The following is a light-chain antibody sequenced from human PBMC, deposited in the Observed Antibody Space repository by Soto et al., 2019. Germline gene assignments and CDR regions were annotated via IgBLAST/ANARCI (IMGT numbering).Light chain of an antibody. Sequence: QYALTQPASVSGSPGQSITISCTGTSSDVGSYNLVSWYQQHPGKAPKLMIYEGSKRPSGVSNRFSGSKSGNTASLTSSGIQAEDEADYYCCSYAGSSTFVVFGGGTKLTVL. CDR3: CSYAGSSTFVV. CDR2: EGS. CDR1: SSDVGSYNL. V-gene: IGLV2-23*01. J-gene: IGLJ2*01.